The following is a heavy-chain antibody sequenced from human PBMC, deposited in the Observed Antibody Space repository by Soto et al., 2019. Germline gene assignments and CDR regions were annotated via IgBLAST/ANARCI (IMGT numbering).Heavy chain of an antibody. Sequence: EEQLLESGGGLIQPGWSLRLACAASGFTFSSYAMTWFRQAPGKGLEWVSSISFSDGGTYYADSVKGRLTISRDNSKNTLFLQMNSMRVEDTAVYYCVKDDRILGRRYFDLWCRGTLVTVSS. CDR1: GFTFSSYA. CDR3: VKDDRILGRRYFDL. CDR2: ISFSDGGT. D-gene: IGHD2-15*01. J-gene: IGHJ2*01. V-gene: IGHV3-23*01.